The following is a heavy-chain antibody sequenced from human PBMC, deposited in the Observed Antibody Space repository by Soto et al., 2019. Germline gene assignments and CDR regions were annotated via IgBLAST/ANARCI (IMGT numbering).Heavy chain of an antibody. CDR1: GGSISSSSYY. Sequence: QLQLQESGPGLVKPSETLSLTCTVSGGSISSSSYYWGWIRQPPGKGLEWIGSIYYSGSNYYNPSLQSRVTLSVDTAKNQFSLKLSSVSAADTAVYYCAAPRFIAASANDAFDIWGQGTMVTVSS. V-gene: IGHV4-39*01. D-gene: IGHD6-13*01. CDR3: AAPRFIAASANDAFDI. CDR2: IYYSGSN. J-gene: IGHJ3*02.